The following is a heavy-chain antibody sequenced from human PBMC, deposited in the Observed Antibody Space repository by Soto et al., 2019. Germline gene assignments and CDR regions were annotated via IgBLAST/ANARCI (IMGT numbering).Heavy chain of an antibody. J-gene: IGHJ3*01. V-gene: IGHV3-48*03. Sequence: PVGSLRLSCAASGFTFSSYELNWVRQAPGKGLEWVSYIGKSGSTIKYADSVKGRLTISRDNAKNSLYLQMNTLRVEDTAVYYCARESDWDDAFDVWGQGTMVTVSS. CDR2: IGKSGSTI. D-gene: IGHD3-9*01. CDR3: ARESDWDDAFDV. CDR1: GFTFSSYE.